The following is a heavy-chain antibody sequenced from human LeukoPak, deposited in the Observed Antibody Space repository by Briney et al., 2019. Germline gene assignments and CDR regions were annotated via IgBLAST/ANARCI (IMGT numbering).Heavy chain of an antibody. CDR3: ARGVFD. CDR2: INHSGST. V-gene: IGHV4-34*01. Sequence: SETLSLTCAVYGGSFNGYYWNWIRQPPGKGLEWIGEINHSGSTNYNPSLKSRVTISVDTSKNQFSLKLSSVTAADTAVCYCARGVFDWGQGTLVTVSS. J-gene: IGHJ4*02. CDR1: GGSFNGYY. D-gene: IGHD1-14*01.